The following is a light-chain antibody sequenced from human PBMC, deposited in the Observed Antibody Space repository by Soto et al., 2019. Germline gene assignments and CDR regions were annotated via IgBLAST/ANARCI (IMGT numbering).Light chain of an antibody. CDR3: QQYGSNPSIT. CDR1: QSVPSNY. V-gene: IGKV3-20*01. J-gene: IGKJ5*01. Sequence: IVLTQSPGTLSLSPGERATLSCRASQSVPSNYVAWYQQKPGQAPRLLIYAASSRTTGIPDRFSGSGSGTDFTLTISRLEPEDFAVYSCQQYGSNPSITLGQGTRLEIK. CDR2: AAS.